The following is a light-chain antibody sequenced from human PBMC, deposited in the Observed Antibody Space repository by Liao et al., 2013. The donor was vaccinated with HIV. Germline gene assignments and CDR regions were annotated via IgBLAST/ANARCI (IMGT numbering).Light chain of an antibody. CDR1: NVGSKT. V-gene: IGLV3-21*04. J-gene: IGLJ2*01. CDR3: QVWDSSGDQGV. CDR2: YDS. Sequence: SYELTQPPSVSVAPGKTARITCGEDNVGSKTVHWYQQKPGQAPVLVISYDSDRPSGIPERFSGSNSGNTATLTISSVEAGDEADYYCQVWDSSGDQGVFGGGTKLTVL.